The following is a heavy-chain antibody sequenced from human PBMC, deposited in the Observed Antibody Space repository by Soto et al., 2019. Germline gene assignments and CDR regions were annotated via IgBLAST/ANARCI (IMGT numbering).Heavy chain of an antibody. Sequence: QVQLVQSGAEVKKPGASVKVSCKASGYTFTSYGISWVRQAPGQGLEWMGWIRAYNGNTNYAQKLQDRVTMTTDTSTSTAHMELRSLRADDTAGYYCAILGGSGGPLCDYWGQGTLVTVSS. CDR2: IRAYNGNT. CDR1: GYTFTSYG. J-gene: IGHJ4*02. V-gene: IGHV1-18*01. CDR3: AILGGSGGPLCDY. D-gene: IGHD6-19*01.